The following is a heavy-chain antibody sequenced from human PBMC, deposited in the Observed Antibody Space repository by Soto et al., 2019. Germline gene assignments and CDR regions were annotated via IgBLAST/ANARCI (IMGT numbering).Heavy chain of an antibody. V-gene: IGHV6-1*01. CDR3: ARGLRFLEWLHLSYYFDY. Sequence: SQTLSLTFAISGDSVSSNSSAWNWIRQSPSRVLEWLGRTYYRSKWYNDYAVSVKSRITINPDTSKNQFSLQLNSVTPEDTAVYYCARGLRFLEWLHLSYYFDYWGQGTLVTVSS. CDR2: TYYRSKWYN. J-gene: IGHJ4*02. D-gene: IGHD3-3*01. CDR1: GDSVSSNSSA.